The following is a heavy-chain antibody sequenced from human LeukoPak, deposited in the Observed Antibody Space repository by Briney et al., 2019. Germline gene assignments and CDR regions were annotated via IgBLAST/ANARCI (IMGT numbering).Heavy chain of an antibody. CDR3: ARADYDFWSGYYTGFDY. V-gene: IGHV3-23*01. Sequence: GGSLRLSCAASGFTFSSYAMSWVRQAPGKGLEWVSAISGSGGSTYYADSVKGRFTISRDNAKNSLYLQMNSLRDEDTAVYYCARADYDFWSGYYTGFDYWGQGTLVTVSS. D-gene: IGHD3-3*01. CDR2: ISGSGGST. J-gene: IGHJ4*02. CDR1: GFTFSSYA.